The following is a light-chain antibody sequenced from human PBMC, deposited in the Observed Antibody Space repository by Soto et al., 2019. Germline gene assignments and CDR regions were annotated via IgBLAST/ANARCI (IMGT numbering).Light chain of an antibody. J-gene: IGLJ1*01. CDR3: LSHSGSSNV. V-gene: IGLV2-8*01. CDR1: SRDVGASDY. Sequence: QSVLTQPPSASGSPGQSVAISCTGTSRDVGASDYVSWYQQHSGKAPKLLLYEVNKRPSGVPDRFSGSKSGNTASLTVSALQADDEADYYWLSHSGSSNVLGTGTKLTVL. CDR2: EVN.